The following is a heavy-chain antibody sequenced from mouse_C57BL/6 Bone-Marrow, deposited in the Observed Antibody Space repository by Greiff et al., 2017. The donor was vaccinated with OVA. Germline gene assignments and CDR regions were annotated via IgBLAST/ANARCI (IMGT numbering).Heavy chain of an antibody. Sequence: EVKVVESGGGLVQSGRSLRLSCATSGFSFSDFYMEWVRQAPGTGLELIAAGRNKANDYTTEYSASVKGRFIVSRDTSQSILYLQMNALRAEDTAIYYCAKDNWDWYFDVGGTGTTVTVSS. CDR3: AKDNWDWYFDV. J-gene: IGHJ1*03. D-gene: IGHD4-1*01. CDR2: GRNKANDYTT. CDR1: GFSFSDFY. V-gene: IGHV7-1*01.